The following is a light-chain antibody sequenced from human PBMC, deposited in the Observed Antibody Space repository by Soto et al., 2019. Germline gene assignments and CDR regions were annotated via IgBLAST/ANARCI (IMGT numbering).Light chain of an antibody. CDR2: DAS. J-gene: IGKJ1*01. V-gene: IGKV1-5*01. Sequence: DIQMTQSPSTVSASVGDRGTIAWWASQRISKWLAWFQQKPGKAPKLLIYDASTLESGVPSRFSGGGSETEFTLTISGLQPDDFATYICQQYESYSRTFGQGTKVDIK. CDR3: QQYESYSRT. CDR1: QRISKW.